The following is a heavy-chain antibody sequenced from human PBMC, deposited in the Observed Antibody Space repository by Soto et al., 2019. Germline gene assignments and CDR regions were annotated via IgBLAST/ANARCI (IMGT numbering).Heavy chain of an antibody. CDR2: ISGSGGST. V-gene: IGHV3-23*01. CDR3: AKDRSAQRDYYGMDV. Sequence: AGGSLRLSCAASGFTFSSYAMSWVRQDPGKGLEWVSAISGSGGSTYYADSVKGRFTISRDNSKNTLYLQMNSLRAEDTAVYYCAKDRSAQRDYYGMDVWGQGTTVTVSS. J-gene: IGHJ6*02. CDR1: GFTFSSYA.